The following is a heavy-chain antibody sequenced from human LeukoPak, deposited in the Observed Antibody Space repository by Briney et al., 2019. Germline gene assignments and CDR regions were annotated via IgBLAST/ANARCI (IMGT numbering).Heavy chain of an antibody. CDR2: ISGSGDNT. CDR3: AKCWTSDGVCLNFDH. CDR1: GLSFRSYG. D-gene: IGHD2-8*01. J-gene: IGHJ4*02. Sequence: PGGSLRLSCEASGLSFRSYGMSWVRQAPGKGLEWASGISGSGDNTYYTDSVKGRFTSSRDNSKNTLYLQMNSLRIEDTAVYYCAKCWTSDGVCLNFDHWGQGALVTVSS. V-gene: IGHV3-23*01.